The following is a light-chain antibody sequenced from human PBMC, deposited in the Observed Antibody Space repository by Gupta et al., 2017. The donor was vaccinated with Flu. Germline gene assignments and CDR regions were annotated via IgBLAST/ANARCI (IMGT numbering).Light chain of an antibody. CDR1: QSVLYSSNNKNY. J-gene: IGKJ5*01. CDR3: QQYYSIPLT. CDR2: WAS. V-gene: IGKV4-1*01. Sequence: DIVMTQSPDSLAVSLGERATINCKSSQSVLYSSNNKNYLGWYQQKRGQPPKLLIYWASTRESGVPDRFSGSGSGTDFTLTISSLQAEDVAVYYCQQYYSIPLTFGQGTRLEIK.